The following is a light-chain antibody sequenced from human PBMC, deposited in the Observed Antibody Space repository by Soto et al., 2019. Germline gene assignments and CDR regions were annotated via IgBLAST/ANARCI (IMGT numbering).Light chain of an antibody. V-gene: IGKV3-15*01. CDR3: QQYYGAPIT. J-gene: IGKJ5*01. Sequence: DIVMTQSPATLSVAPGERVTFSCRASQGVSRKLAWYQHKPGQAPRLLISGASTGATGIPARFSGSGSGTEFTLTISSLQAEDVAVYFCQQYYGAPITFGQGTRLEIK. CDR1: QGVSRK. CDR2: GAS.